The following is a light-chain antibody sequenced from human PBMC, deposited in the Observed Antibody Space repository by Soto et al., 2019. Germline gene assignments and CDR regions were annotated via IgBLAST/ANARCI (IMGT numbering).Light chain of an antibody. V-gene: IGLV1-40*01. CDR2: GNS. Sequence: QSVLTQPPSVSGAPGQRVTISCTGSSSNIGAGYDVHWYQQLPGTVPKLLIYGNSNRPSGVPDRFSGSKSGTSASLAITGLQAEDEADYYCPSYDRSLSGSVFGGGTKLTVL. CDR3: PSYDRSLSGSV. CDR1: SSNIGAGYD. J-gene: IGLJ3*02.